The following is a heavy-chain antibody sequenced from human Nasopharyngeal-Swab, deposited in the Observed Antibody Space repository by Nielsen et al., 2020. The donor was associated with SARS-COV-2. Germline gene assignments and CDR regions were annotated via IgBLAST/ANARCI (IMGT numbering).Heavy chain of an antibody. CDR1: GGSISSSNW. CDR3: ARTYIVVVPAAMGYYYYGMDV. D-gene: IGHD2-2*01. Sequence: GSLRLSCAVSGGSISSSNWWRWVRQPPGKGLEWLGEIYHSGSTNYNPSLKSRVTISVDKSKNQFSLKLSSVTAADTAVYYCARTYIVVVPAAMGYYYYGMDVWGQGTTVTVSS. V-gene: IGHV4-4*02. CDR2: IYHSGST. J-gene: IGHJ6*02.